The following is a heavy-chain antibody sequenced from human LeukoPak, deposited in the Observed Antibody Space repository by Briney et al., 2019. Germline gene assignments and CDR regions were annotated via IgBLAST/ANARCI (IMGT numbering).Heavy chain of an antibody. D-gene: IGHD5-12*01. CDR1: GFTFGDYA. CDR3: TREDVDIVASYFDH. Sequence: GGSLRLSCTASGFTFGDYAMSWFRQAPGKGLEWVGFIRSKAYGGTTEYAASVKGRFTISRDDSKSIAYLQMNSMKTEDTAVYYCTREDVDIVASYFDHWGQGTLVTVSS. V-gene: IGHV3-49*03. J-gene: IGHJ4*02. CDR2: IRSKAYGGTT.